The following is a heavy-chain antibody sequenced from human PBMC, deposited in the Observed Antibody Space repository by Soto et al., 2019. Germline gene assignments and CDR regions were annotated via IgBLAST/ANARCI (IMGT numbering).Heavy chain of an antibody. J-gene: IGHJ5*02. CDR2: IYYSGST. V-gene: IGHV4-59*01. Sequence: SETLSLTCTVSGGSISSYYWSWIRQPPGKGLEWIGYIYYSGSTNYNPSLKSRVTISVDTSKNQFSLKLSSVTAADTAVYYCAREGSSSRYNWFDPWGQGTLVTVSS. CDR3: AREGSSSRYNWFDP. D-gene: IGHD6-13*01. CDR1: GGSISSYY.